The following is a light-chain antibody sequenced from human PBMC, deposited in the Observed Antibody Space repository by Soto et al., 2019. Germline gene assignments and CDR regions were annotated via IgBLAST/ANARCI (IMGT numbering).Light chain of an antibody. CDR3: QMYNNWLAT. J-gene: IGKJ4*01. CDR1: ESISSN. V-gene: IGKV3-15*01. CDR2: GAA. Sequence: EIVMTQSPATLSVSPGERATLSCRANESISSNLAWYQQKPGQAPRLLIYGAATRATGIPARFSGSGSGTDFTLTISGLQSEDVAVYYCQMYNNWLATFGGGTKVDIK.